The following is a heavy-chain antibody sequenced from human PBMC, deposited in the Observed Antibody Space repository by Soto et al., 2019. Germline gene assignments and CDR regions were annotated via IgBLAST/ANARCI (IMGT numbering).Heavy chain of an antibody. CDR3: AKGGNIAVLVADYGMDV. D-gene: IGHD2-15*01. CDR1: GYTFTNFA. CDR2: INAGNGNT. V-gene: IGHV1-3*01. Sequence: QVQLVQSGAEVKKPGASVKVSCKASGYTFTNFAMHWVRQAPGQRLEWMGWINAGNGNTKYSQKFQDRVTITRDTSASTAYMERSSLRSEDTAVYYCAKGGNIAVLVADYGMDVWGQGTTVTVSS. J-gene: IGHJ6*02.